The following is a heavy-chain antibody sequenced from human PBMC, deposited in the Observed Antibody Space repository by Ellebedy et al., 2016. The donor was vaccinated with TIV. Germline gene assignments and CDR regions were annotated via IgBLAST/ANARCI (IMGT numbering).Heavy chain of an antibody. CDR3: ARVGMDPRDAFDI. CDR2: INPNSGGT. D-gene: IGHD1-26*01. CDR1: GYTFTGYY. V-gene: IGHV1-2*02. J-gene: IGHJ3*02. Sequence: ASVKVSXXASGYTFTGYYMHWVRQAPGQGLEWMGWINPNSGGTNYAQKFQGRVTMTRDTSISTAYMELSRLRSDDTAVYYCARVGMDPRDAFDIWGQGTMVTVSS.